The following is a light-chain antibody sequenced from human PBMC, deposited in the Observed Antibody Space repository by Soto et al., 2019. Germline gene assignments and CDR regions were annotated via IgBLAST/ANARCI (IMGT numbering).Light chain of an antibody. Sequence: QSALTQPASVSGSPGQSITISCTGTSSDVGGYNYVSWYQQHPGKAPKLMIYEVSNRPSGVYNRFSGSKSGNTASLTISGLQAEDEADYYCSSYTSSSPRVFGTGTKLTVL. V-gene: IGLV2-14*01. CDR1: SSDVGGYNY. J-gene: IGLJ1*01. CDR2: EVS. CDR3: SSYTSSSPRV.